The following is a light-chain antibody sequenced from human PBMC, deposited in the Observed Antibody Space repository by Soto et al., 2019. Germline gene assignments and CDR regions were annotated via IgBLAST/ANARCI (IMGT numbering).Light chain of an antibody. Sequence: VLSQSPGTLSLSKGERATLSCRASQSVTSTYLAWYQQKPGQAPRLLIYGASSRATGVPDRFSGSGSGTDFTLTISRLEPEDFAVYFCHHYASTFGQGTNVDVK. V-gene: IGKV3-20*01. CDR1: QSVTSTY. CDR3: HHYAST. J-gene: IGKJ1*01. CDR2: GAS.